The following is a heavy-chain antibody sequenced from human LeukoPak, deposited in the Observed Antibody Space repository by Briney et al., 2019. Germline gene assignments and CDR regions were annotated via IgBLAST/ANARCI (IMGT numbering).Heavy chain of an antibody. CDR3: AKVPNWNYLWFDP. J-gene: IGHJ5*02. CDR1: GFTFSSYG. V-gene: IGHV3-30*02. Sequence: GGSLRLSCAASGFTFSSYGIHWVRQAPGKGLEWVAFIRYDGSNKYYTDSVKGRFTISRDNSKNTLYLQMNSLRAEDTAVYYCAKVPNWNYLWFDPWGQGTLVTVSS. CDR2: IRYDGSNK. D-gene: IGHD1-7*01.